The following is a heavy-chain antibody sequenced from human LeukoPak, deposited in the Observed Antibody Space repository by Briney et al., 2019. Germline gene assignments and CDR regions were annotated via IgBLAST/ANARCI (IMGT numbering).Heavy chain of an antibody. CDR1: GYTFTSYA. CDR2: INTNTGNP. CDR3: AFISSGWSILY. Sequence: ASVKVSRKASGYTFTSYAMNWVRQAPGQGLEWMGWINTNTGNPTYAQGFTGRFVFSLDISVSTAYLQISSLKAEDTAMYYCAFISSGWSILYWGQGTLVTVSS. J-gene: IGHJ4*02. V-gene: IGHV7-4-1*02. D-gene: IGHD6-19*01.